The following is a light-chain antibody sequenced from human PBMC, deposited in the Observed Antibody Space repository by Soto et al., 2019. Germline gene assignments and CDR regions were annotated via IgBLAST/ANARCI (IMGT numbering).Light chain of an antibody. V-gene: IGKV2-24*01. CDR3: MQATQFPYT. CDR1: PSLLHTNGITY. Sequence: DIVMTQTPLSLPVTLGQPASISCRSSPSLLHTNGITYLSWLHQRPGQPLRLLIYKVYNRFSGVPERFSGSRAATDFELKIDRVEAEDVGLYHCMQATQFPYTFRQGTKLEI. CDR2: KVY. J-gene: IGKJ2*01.